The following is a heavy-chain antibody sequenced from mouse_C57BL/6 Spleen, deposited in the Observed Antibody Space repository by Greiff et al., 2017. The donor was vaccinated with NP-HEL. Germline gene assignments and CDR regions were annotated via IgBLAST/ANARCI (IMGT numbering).Heavy chain of an antibody. Sequence: VQLQQSGPELVKPGASVKISCKASGYSFTDYNMHWVKQSHGKSLEWIGVINPNYGTTSYNQKFKGKATLTVDQSSSTAYMQLNSLTCEDAAVYDCAPGSDYGSSWGFAYWGQGTLVTVSA. CDR2: INPNYGTT. V-gene: IGHV1-39*01. D-gene: IGHD1-1*01. CDR3: APGSDYGSSWGFAY. J-gene: IGHJ3*01. CDR1: GYSFTDYN.